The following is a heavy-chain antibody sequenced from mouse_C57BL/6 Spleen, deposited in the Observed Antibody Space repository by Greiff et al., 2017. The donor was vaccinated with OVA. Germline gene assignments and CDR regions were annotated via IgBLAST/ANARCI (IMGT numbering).Heavy chain of an antibody. CDR2: IYPSDSET. CDR1: GYTFTSYW. J-gene: IGHJ2*01. V-gene: IGHV1-61*01. D-gene: IGHD3-2*02. Sequence: VQLQQPGAELVRPGSSVKLSCKASGYTFTSYWMDWVKQRPGQGLEWIGNIYPSDSETHYNQKFKDKATLTVDKSSSTAYMQLSSLTSEDSAVYYCARGGTAQATSSFDYWGQGTTLTVSS. CDR3: ARGGTAQATSSFDY.